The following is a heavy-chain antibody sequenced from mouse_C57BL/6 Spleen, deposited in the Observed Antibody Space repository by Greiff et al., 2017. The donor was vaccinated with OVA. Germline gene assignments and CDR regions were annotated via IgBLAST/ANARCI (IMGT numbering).Heavy chain of an antibody. J-gene: IGHJ1*03. D-gene: IGHD1-1*01. CDR3: ARQEDYYGSSLYWYFDV. V-gene: IGHV5-9*01. CDR2: ISGGGGNT. CDR1: GFTFSSYT. Sequence: EVMLVESGGGLVKPGGSLKLSCAASGFTFSSYTMSWVRQTPEKRLEWVATISGGGGNTYYPDSVKGRFTISRDNAKNTLYLQMSSLRSEDTALYYCARQEDYYGSSLYWYFDVWGTGTTVTVSS.